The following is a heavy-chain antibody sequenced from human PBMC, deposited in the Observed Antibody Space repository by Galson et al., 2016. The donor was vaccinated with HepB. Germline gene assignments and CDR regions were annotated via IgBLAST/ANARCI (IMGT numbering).Heavy chain of an antibody. CDR1: GFTFSSYW. D-gene: IGHD2/OR15-2a*01. J-gene: IGHJ4*02. CDR3: ARDLEYLNYFDY. CDR2: IKQDGSEK. Sequence: SLRLSCATSGFTFSSYWMSWVRQAPGKGLEWVANIKQDGSEKYHMDSVKGRFTIPRDNAKNSLYLQMNSLRAEDTAVYYCARDLEYLNYFDYWGQGTLVTVSS. V-gene: IGHV3-7*03.